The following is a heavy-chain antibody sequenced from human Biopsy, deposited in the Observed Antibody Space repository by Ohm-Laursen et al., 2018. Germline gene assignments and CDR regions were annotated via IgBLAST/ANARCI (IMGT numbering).Heavy chain of an antibody. D-gene: IGHD2-15*01. V-gene: IGHV1-2*06. J-gene: IGHJ1*01. CDR3: AKGQDLRGGAEYFQH. CDR2: INPYSGTT. CDR1: GYTFTGQY. Sequence: ASVKVSCKASGYTFTGQYLHWVRQVPGQGLEWMGRINPYSGTTKFAQDFQGRVTMTRDTSITTAYMELRRLRSDDTAVYYCAKGQDLRGGAEYFQHWGQGALVTVSS.